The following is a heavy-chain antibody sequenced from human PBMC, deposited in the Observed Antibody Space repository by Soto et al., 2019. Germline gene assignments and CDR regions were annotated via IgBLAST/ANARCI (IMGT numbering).Heavy chain of an antibody. Sequence: QVQLVQSGAEVKKPGASVKVSCKASGYTFTSYDINWVRQATGQGLEWMGWMNPNSGNTGYAQKFQGRVTMTRNTSISTAYMELSSLRSEDTAVYYCARGRQQWLVLIGWFDPWGQGTLVTVSS. J-gene: IGHJ5*02. D-gene: IGHD6-19*01. CDR3: ARGRQQWLVLIGWFDP. CDR2: MNPNSGNT. V-gene: IGHV1-8*01. CDR1: GYTFTSYD.